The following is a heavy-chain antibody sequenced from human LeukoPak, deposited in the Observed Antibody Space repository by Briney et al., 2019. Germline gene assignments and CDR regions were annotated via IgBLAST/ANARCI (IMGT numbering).Heavy chain of an antibody. Sequence: SETLSLTCAVYGGSFSGYYWSWIRQPPGKGLEWIGEINHSGSTNYNPSLKSRVTISVDTSKNQFSLKLSSVTAADTAVYYCARDSYNSAPNVFDIWGQGTMVTVSS. V-gene: IGHV4-34*01. CDR3: ARDSYNSAPNVFDI. CDR2: INHSGST. D-gene: IGHD5-24*01. CDR1: GGSFSGYY. J-gene: IGHJ3*02.